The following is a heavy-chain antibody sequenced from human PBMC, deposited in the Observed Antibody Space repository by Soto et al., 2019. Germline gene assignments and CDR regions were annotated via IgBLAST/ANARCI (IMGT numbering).Heavy chain of an antibody. CDR3: GRHYCRGDTCYFFDY. CDR1: GGSISTYY. D-gene: IGHD2-15*01. Sequence: PSETLSLTCTVSGGSISTYYWSWIRQPPGKKLEWIGYIYYSGTTNYNPSLKSRVTISVDTSKNQFSLRLSSVTAADTAVYFCGRHYCRGDTCYFFDYGGQGTLVPVSS. V-gene: IGHV4-59*08. CDR2: IYYSGTT. J-gene: IGHJ4*02.